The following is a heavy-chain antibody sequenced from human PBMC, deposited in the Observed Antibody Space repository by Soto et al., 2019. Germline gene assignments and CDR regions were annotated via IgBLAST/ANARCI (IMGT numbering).Heavy chain of an antibody. CDR1: GFTFSNYA. J-gene: IGHJ6*02. Sequence: HPGGSLRLSCAASGFTFSNYAMTWVRQAPGKGLEWVSVISGSGDSTFYADSVKGRFTISRDNSGSTLSLQMNSLRADDTAVYYCAAPTHPRGFCSDTNCYEMDVWGQGTTVTVSS. CDR2: ISGSGDST. V-gene: IGHV3-23*01. D-gene: IGHD2-2*01. CDR3: AAPTHPRGFCSDTNCYEMDV.